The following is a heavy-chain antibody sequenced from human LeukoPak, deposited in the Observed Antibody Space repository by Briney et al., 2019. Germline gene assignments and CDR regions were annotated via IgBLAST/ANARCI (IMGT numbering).Heavy chain of an antibody. CDR3: ASVYSSSSPYYFDY. J-gene: IGHJ4*02. CDR1: GGSISSSSYY. D-gene: IGHD6-13*01. Sequence: KPSETLSLTCTVSGGSISSSSYYWGWIRQPPGKGLEWIGSIYYSGSTYYNPSLKSRVTISVDTSKNQFSLKLSSVTAADTAVYYCASVYSSSSPYYFDYWGQGTLVTVSS. V-gene: IGHV4-39*01. CDR2: IYYSGST.